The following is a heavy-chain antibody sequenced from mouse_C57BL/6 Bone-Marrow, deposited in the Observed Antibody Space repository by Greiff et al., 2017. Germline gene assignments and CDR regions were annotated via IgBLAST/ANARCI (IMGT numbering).Heavy chain of an antibody. CDR2: IVPGSGST. CDR1: GYTFTGYW. D-gene: IGHD1-1*01. V-gene: IGHV1-9*01. CDR3: ARVYGSSYWYFDV. J-gene: IGHJ1*03. Sequence: QVQLQQSGAELMKPGASVKLSCKATGYTFTGYWIEWVKQRPGHGLEWIGEIVPGSGSTNYNDKFKGKATFTADTSSNTAYMQLSSLTTEDSAIYYCARVYGSSYWYFDVWGTGTTVTVSS.